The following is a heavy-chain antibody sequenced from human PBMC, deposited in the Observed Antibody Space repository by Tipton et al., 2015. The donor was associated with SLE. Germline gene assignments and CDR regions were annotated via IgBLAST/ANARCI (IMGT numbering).Heavy chain of an antibody. V-gene: IGHV4-39*01. CDR1: GGSISSNSNY. J-gene: IGHJ5*02. D-gene: IGHD3-3*01. CDR2: IYYSGST. Sequence: TLSLTCTVSGGSISSNSNYWGWIRQPPGKGLEWIGSIYYSGSTYYNPSLKSRVTISVDTSKNQFSLRLRSVTAADTAVYYCARHVAHDFWSGYQPWGQGTLVTVSS. CDR3: ARHVAHDFWSGYQP.